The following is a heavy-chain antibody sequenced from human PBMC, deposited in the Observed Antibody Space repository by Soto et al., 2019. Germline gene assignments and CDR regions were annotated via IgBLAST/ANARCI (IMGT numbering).Heavy chain of an antibody. Sequence: SETLSLTCTVSGGSINTFYWSWVRQPAGKGLEWIGRIFSSGRTSFNPSLESRVAMSVDTSKNHFSLNLSSVTAADMAVYYCARGGSYSAYNFAHGIQLWSFDFWGQGAPVTVS. D-gene: IGHD5-12*01. V-gene: IGHV4-4*07. J-gene: IGHJ4*02. CDR1: GGSINTFY. CDR3: ARGGSYSAYNFAHGIQLWSFDF. CDR2: IFSSGRT.